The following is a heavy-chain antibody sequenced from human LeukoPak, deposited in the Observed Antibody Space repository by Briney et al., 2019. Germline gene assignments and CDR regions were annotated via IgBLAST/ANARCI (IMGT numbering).Heavy chain of an antibody. V-gene: IGHV6-1*01. Sequence: SQTLSLTCAISGDSVSSNTAAWNWIRQSPSRGLEWLGRTYYRSKWYNDYALSVKNRITISADTSQNQLSLQLNSVTPEDTAVYYCARDLRFQWRQIDYWGQGTLVTVSS. D-gene: IGHD6-19*01. J-gene: IGHJ4*02. CDR1: GDSVSSNTAA. CDR2: TYYRSKWYN. CDR3: ARDLRFQWRQIDY.